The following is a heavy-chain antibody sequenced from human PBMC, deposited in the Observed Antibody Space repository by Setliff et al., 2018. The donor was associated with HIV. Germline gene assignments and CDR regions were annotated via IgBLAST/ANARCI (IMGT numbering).Heavy chain of an antibody. V-gene: IGHV1-69*06. CDR2: IIPIIRSA. J-gene: IGHJ3*01. CDR1: GATFTTYS. CDR3: AREVASYSSRFDAFDV. D-gene: IGHD6-13*01. Sequence: SVKVSCKTSGATFTTYSITWVRQAPGQGLEWMGGIIPIIRSAKYAQKFQGRVTITADKSTSTAYMELSNLRSEDTAVYYCAREVASYSSRFDAFDVWGQGTTVTVSS.